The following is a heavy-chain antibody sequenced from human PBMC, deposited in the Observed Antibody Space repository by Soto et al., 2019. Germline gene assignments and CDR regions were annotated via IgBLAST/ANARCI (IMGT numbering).Heavy chain of an antibody. CDR2: ISIRSTNI. V-gene: IGHV3-48*01. CDR3: TSRYLAHCFSSGCSAYYDK. Sequence: GGSLRLSCAASGFTFSSYGMNWVRQTPGKGLEWVSYISIRSTNIHYADSVKGRFTISRDNAKNSLYLQMNSLGAEDTAVYYCTSRYLAHCFSSGCSAYYDKGGQEALLTVSS. J-gene: IGHJ4*01. CDR1: GFTFSSYG. D-gene: IGHD3-22*01.